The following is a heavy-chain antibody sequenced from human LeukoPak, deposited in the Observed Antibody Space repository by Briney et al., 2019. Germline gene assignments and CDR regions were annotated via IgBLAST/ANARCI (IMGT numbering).Heavy chain of an antibody. Sequence: GGSLRLSCAASGFTFSTYWMSWVRQAPGKGREWVANIKQDGSEKYYVDSVKGRFTISRDNAKNTLYLQMNSLRAEDTAMYYCARDSAGNDYWGQGTLVTVSS. J-gene: IGHJ4*02. CDR2: IKQDGSEK. CDR1: GFTFSTYW. D-gene: IGHD6-13*01. CDR3: ARDSAGNDY. V-gene: IGHV3-7*01.